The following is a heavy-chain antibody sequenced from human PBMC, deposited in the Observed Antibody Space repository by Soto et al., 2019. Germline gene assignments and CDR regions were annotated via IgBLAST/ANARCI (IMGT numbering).Heavy chain of an antibody. D-gene: IGHD3-16*01. CDR1: GFTFTSSA. V-gene: IGHV1-58*01. J-gene: IGHJ4*02. CDR2: IVVGSGNT. Sequence: EASVKVSCKASGFTFTSSAVQWVRQARGQRLEWIGWIVVGSGNTNYAQKFQERVTITRDMSTSTAYMELSSLRSEDTAVYYCAAVALKRFSPVDFDYWGQGTLVTVSS. CDR3: AAVALKRFSPVDFDY.